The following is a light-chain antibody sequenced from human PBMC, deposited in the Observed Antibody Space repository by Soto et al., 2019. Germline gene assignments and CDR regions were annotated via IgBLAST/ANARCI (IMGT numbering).Light chain of an antibody. V-gene: IGKV1-5*01. CDR2: DAS. J-gene: IGKJ1*01. Sequence: DIQMTQSPSTLSASVGDRVTITCRASQSIGGWLAWYQQRPGKAPRLLIYDASSVESGVPSRFSGSRSGTTFTLAISSLQPEDFPVYHCQQYGSSPPCTFGQGTKV. CDR1: QSIGGW. CDR3: QQYGSSPPCT.